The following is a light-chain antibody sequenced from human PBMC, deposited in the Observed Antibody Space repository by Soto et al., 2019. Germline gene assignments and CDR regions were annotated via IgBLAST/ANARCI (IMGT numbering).Light chain of an antibody. V-gene: IGLV1-40*01. CDR2: GNS. CDR1: SSNIGATYD. Sequence: PSVSGAPGQRVTISCTGSSSNIGATYDVQWYQQLPGTAPKLLIYGNSNRPSGVPDRFSGSKSGTSASLAITGLQADDEADYYCQSYDSSLSAHYVFGTGTKVTVL. J-gene: IGLJ1*01. CDR3: QSYDSSLSAHYV.